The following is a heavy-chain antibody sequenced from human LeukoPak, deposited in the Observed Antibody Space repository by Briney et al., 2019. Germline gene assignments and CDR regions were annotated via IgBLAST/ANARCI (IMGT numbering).Heavy chain of an antibody. D-gene: IGHD1-26*01. Sequence: GGSLRLSCAASGFTFSNYAMHWVRQAPGKGLEWVAVISYDGSNKYYADSVKGRFTISRDNSKNTLYLQMNSLRAEDTAVYYCARDVLPKWRADSGSHPFDYWGQGTLVTVSS. CDR1: GFTFSNYA. V-gene: IGHV3-30-3*01. CDR3: ARDVLPKWRADSGSHPFDY. CDR2: ISYDGSNK. J-gene: IGHJ4*02.